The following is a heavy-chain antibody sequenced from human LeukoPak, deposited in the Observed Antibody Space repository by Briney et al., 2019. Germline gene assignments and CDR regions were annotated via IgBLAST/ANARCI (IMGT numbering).Heavy chain of an antibody. CDR2: ISWNSGSI. J-gene: IGHJ4*02. D-gene: IGHD3-22*01. Sequence: GGSLRLSXAASGFTFDDYAMHWVRQAPGKGLEWVSGISWNSGSIGYADSVKGRFTISRDNAKNSLYLQMNSLRAEDMALYYCAKDIGRYYYDSSGYYDYWGQGTLVTVSS. V-gene: IGHV3-9*03. CDR3: AKDIGRYYYDSSGYYDY. CDR1: GFTFDDYA.